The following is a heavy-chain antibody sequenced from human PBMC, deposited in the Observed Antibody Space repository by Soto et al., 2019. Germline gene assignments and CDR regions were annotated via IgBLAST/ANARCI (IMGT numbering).Heavy chain of an antibody. CDR3: ARDRGGSWSYVVDCYVMYV. CDR1: GGSISSYY. J-gene: IGHJ6*02. CDR2: IYYSGST. Sequence: SETLSLTCTVSGGSISSYYWSWIRQPPGKGLEWIGYIYYSGSTNYNPSLKSRVTISVDTSKNQFSLKLSSVTAADTAVYYCARDRGGSWSYVVDCYVMYVCAQGTTVTVSS. V-gene: IGHV4-59*01. D-gene: IGHD3-10*01.